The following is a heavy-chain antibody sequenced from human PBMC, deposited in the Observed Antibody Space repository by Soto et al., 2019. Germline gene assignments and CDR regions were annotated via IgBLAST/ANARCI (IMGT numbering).Heavy chain of an antibody. V-gene: IGHV4-30-4*01. J-gene: IGHJ4*02. CDR3: AGDLVGSWVY. D-gene: IGHD6-13*01. CDR1: GGSITSGVYY. CDR2: IYYSGSS. Sequence: SETLSLTCTVSGGSITSGVYYWSWIRQPPGKGLEWIGYIYYSGSSYYNPSLMSRLTISVDTSKNQFSLKLSSVTAADTAVYYCAGDLVGSWVYWGQGTLVTVSS.